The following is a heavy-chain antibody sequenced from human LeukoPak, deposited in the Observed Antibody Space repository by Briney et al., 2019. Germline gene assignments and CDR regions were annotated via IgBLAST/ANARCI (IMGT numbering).Heavy chain of an antibody. CDR1: GFTFSTYG. D-gene: IGHD4-17*01. V-gene: IGHV3-33*01. J-gene: IGHJ4*02. Sequence: TGGSLRLSCAASGFTFSTYGMHWVRQAPGKGLEWVALVWSDGNSKFYADSVKGRFTISRDNSKNTVYLQMNSLRAEDTAVYYCVSVLTVTFDSWGQGTLVTVSS. CDR2: VWSDGNSK. CDR3: VSVLTVTFDS.